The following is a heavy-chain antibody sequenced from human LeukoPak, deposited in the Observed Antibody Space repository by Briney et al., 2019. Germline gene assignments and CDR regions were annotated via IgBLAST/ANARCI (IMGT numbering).Heavy chain of an antibody. CDR2: ISYDGSNK. J-gene: IGHJ4*02. V-gene: IGHV3-30*04. Sequence: PGRSLRLSCAASGFTFSSYAMHWVRQAPGKGLEWVAVISYDGSNKYYADSVKGRFTISRDNSKDTLYLQMNSLRAEDTAVYYCARERGGSSSSFDYWGQGTLVTVSS. CDR1: GFTFSSYA. D-gene: IGHD6-6*01. CDR3: ARERGGSSSSFDY.